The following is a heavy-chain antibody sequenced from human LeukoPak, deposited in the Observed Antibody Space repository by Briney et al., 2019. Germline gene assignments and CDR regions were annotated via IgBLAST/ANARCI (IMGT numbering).Heavy chain of an antibody. CDR1: RFTFSSYA. D-gene: IGHD3-22*01. CDR3: ARDADSSGYYGWFDP. J-gene: IGHJ5*02. CDR2: ISGSGSRT. Sequence: PGGSLRLSCAASRFTFSSYAMTWVRQAPGKGLEWVSVISGSGSRTYYADSVKGRFTISRDNSKNTLYLQMNSLRAEDTAVYYCARDADSSGYYGWFDPWGQGTLVTVSS. V-gene: IGHV3-23*01.